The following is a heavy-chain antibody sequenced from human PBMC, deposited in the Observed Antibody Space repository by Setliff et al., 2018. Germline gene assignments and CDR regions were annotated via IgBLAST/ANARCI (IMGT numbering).Heavy chain of an antibody. Sequence: ASVKVSCKASGYTFTGYYMHWVRQAPGQGLEWMGWINPNSGGTNYAQKFQGRVTMTRDTSISTAYMELSRLRSEDTAVYYCAGGQPLVRKYYYYMDVWGKGTTVTVSS. D-gene: IGHD3-10*01. CDR3: AGGQPLVRKYYYYMDV. CDR2: INPNSGGT. V-gene: IGHV1-2*02. J-gene: IGHJ6*03. CDR1: GYTFTGYY.